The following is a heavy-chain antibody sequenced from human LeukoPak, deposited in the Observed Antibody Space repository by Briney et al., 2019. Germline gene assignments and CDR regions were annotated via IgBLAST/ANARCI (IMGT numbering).Heavy chain of an antibody. CDR2: ISYDGSNK. J-gene: IGHJ4*02. D-gene: IGHD6-13*01. V-gene: IGHV3-30*18. CDR3: AKGGIAAAATVDY. Sequence: GGSLRLSCAASGFTFSSYGMHGVRQAPGKGLEWVAVISYDGSNKYYADSVKGRFTISRDNSKNTLYLQMNSLRAEDTAVYYCAKGGIAAAATVDYWGQGTLVTVSS. CDR1: GFTFSSYG.